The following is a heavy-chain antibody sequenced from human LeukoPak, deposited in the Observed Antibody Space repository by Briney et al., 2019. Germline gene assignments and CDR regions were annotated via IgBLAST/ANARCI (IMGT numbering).Heavy chain of an antibody. CDR1: GYTFTSYG. CDR2: ISAYNGNT. J-gene: IGHJ4*02. Sequence: ASVKVSCKASGYTFTSYGISWVRQAPGQGLEWMGWISAYNGNTNYAQKFQGRVTMTRDTSISTAYMELSRLRSDDTAVYYCARNYYDSSGYSNNDYWGQGTLVTVSS. CDR3: ARNYYDSSGYSNNDY. V-gene: IGHV1-18*01. D-gene: IGHD3-22*01.